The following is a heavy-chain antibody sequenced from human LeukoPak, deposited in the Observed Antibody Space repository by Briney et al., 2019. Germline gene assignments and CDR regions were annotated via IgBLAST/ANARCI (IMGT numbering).Heavy chain of an antibody. CDR1: GFTFSSYS. CDR3: ARDRRYGSGSYLMKFDY. CDR2: ISSSSSTT. J-gene: IGHJ4*02. D-gene: IGHD3-10*01. V-gene: IGHV3-48*01. Sequence: GGSLRLSCAASGFTFSSYSMNWVRQAPGKGLEWVSYISSSSSTTYYADSVKGRFTISRDNAKNSLYLQMNSLRAEDTAVYYCARDRRYGSGSYLMKFDYWGQGTLVTVSS.